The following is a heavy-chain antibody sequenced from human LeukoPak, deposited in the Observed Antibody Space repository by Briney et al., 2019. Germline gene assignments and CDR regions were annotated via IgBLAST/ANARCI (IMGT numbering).Heavy chain of an antibody. CDR3: ARDWNGRGYDTWL. CDR2: IKEDGSEK. Sequence: GGSVRLSCAASGFTFSSYWMSWVRQAPGKGLEWVGNIKEDGSEKNYVDSVKGRFTISRDNAKNSLYLEMNSLRAEDTAVYYCARDWNGRGYDTWLWGQGTLVTVSS. J-gene: IGHJ4*02. V-gene: IGHV3-7*01. CDR1: GFTFSSYW. D-gene: IGHD5-12*01.